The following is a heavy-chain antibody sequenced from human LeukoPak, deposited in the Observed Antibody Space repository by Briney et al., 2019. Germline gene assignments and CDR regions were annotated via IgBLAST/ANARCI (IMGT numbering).Heavy chain of an antibody. J-gene: IGHJ6*02. V-gene: IGHV3-30-3*01. CDR3: APQQLPYYYGMDV. Sequence: GGSLRLSCAASGFTFSSYAMHWVRQAPGKGLEWVAVISYDGSNKYYADSVKGRFTISRDNAKNSLYLQMNSLRAEDTAVYYCAPQQLPYYYGMDVWGQGTTVTVSS. CDR2: ISYDGSNK. CDR1: GFTFSSYA. D-gene: IGHD6-13*01.